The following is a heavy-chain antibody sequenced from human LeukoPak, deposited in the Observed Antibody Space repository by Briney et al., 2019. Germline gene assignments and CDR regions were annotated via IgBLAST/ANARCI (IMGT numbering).Heavy chain of an antibody. CDR2: ISWNSGSI. J-gene: IGHJ4*02. D-gene: IGHD1-26*01. CDR1: GFTFEDYA. Sequence: PGGSLRLSCVASGFTFEDYAMHWVRQAPGKGLGWVSGISWNSGSIGYADSVKGRFTISRDNAKNSLYVQMNSLRAEDMALYYCAKGGSYYELDYWGQGTLVTVSS. V-gene: IGHV3-9*03. CDR3: AKGGSYYELDY.